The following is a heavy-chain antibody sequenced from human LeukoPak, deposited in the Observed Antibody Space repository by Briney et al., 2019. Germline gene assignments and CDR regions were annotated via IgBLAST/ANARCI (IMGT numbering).Heavy chain of an antibody. CDR2: TYYRSKWYN. Sequence: SQTLSLTCAISGDSVSSNSAAWNWIRQSPSRGLEWLGRTYYRSKWYNDYAVSVKSRITINPDTPKNQFSLQLNSVTPEDTAVYYCAREAYYYDSSGYPSPSGFDYWGQGTLVTVSS. CDR3: AREAYYYDSSGYPSPSGFDY. D-gene: IGHD3-22*01. V-gene: IGHV6-1*01. J-gene: IGHJ4*02. CDR1: GDSVSSNSAA.